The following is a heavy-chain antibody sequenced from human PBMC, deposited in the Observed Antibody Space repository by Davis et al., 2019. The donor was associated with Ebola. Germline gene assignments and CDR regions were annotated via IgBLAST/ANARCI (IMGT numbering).Heavy chain of an antibody. CDR2: INPSGGST. D-gene: IGHD3-22*01. V-gene: IGHV1-46*03. Sequence: AASVKVSCKASGYTFTNYYIHWVRQAPGQGLEWMAIINPSGGSTSYAQKFQGRVTLTRDTSTSTVYMELSSLRSEDTAVYFCAREPIVVISTTYFYYGLDFWGQGTTVTVSS. J-gene: IGHJ6*02. CDR1: GYTFTNYY. CDR3: AREPIVVISTTYFYYGLDF.